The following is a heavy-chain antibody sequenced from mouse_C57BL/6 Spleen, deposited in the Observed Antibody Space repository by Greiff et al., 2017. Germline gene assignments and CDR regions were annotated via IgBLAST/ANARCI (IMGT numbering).Heavy chain of an antibody. D-gene: IGHD1-1*01. CDR2: IDPSDSYT. CDR3: ARRSYYGSSKYFDV. V-gene: IGHV1-59*01. J-gene: IGHJ1*03. Sequence: VQLQQPGAELVRPGTSVKLSCKASGYTFTSYWMHWVKQRPGQGLEWIGVIDPSDSYTNYNQKFKGKATLTVDTSSSTAYMQLSSLTSEDSAVYYCARRSYYGSSKYFDVWGTGTTVTVSS. CDR1: GYTFTSYW.